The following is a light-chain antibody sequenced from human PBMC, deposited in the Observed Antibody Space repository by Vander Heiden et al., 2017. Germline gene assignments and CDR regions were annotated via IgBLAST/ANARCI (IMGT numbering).Light chain of an antibody. Sequence: QTVVTPEPSLTLSPGATVTLTCASSTGTVTTGYFPNWFQQKPGKAPRALIYSTSNKHSWTPARFSGSLLGGKAALTLSSVQPEDEAEYYCLLYYGGAQHWVFGGGTRLTVL. V-gene: IGLV7-43*01. CDR3: LLYYGGAQHWV. J-gene: IGLJ3*02. CDR1: TGTVTTGYF. CDR2: STS.